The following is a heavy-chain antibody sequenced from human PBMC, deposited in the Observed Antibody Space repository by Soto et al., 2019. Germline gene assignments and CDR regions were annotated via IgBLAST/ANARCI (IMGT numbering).Heavy chain of an antibody. Sequence: GASVKVSCKASGYTFTSYDINWVRQATGQGLEWMGWMNPNSGNTGYAQKFQGRVTITADESTSIAYMELSSLRSEDTAVYYCARDSRDNGVCRYWGQGTLVTVSS. J-gene: IGHJ4*02. D-gene: IGHD2-8*01. CDR3: ARDSRDNGVCRY. CDR2: MNPNSGNT. CDR1: GYTFTSYD. V-gene: IGHV1-8*01.